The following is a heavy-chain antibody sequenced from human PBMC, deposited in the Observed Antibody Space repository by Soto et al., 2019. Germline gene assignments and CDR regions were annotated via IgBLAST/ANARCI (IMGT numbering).Heavy chain of an antibody. D-gene: IGHD3-22*01. Sequence: EVQLLESGGGLVQPGGSLRLSCAASGFTFSSYAMSWVRQAPGKGLEWVSAISGSGGSTYYADSVKGRFTISRDNSKNTLYLQMNTLRADDSAVYYCAKAMANYDSSGRDYWGQGTLVTVSS. J-gene: IGHJ4*02. V-gene: IGHV3-23*01. CDR3: AKAMANYDSSGRDY. CDR1: GFTFSSYA. CDR2: ISGSGGST.